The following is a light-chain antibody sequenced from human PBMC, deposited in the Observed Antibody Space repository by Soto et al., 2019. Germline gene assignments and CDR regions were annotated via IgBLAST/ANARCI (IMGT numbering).Light chain of an antibody. CDR1: SSDIGTYDY. V-gene: IGLV2-14*01. J-gene: IGLJ2*01. CDR2: EVT. CDR3: SSYTTTTTPVV. Sequence: QSALTQPAYVSGSPGQSITISCTGTSSDIGTYDYVSWYQHHPGKAPKLMIYEVTNRPSGVSDRFSGSKSGKTASLTISGLQAEDEADYYCSSYTTTTTPVVFGGGTKVTVL.